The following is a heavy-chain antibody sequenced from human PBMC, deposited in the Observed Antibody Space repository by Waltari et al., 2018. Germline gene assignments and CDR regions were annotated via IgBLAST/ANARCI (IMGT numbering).Heavy chain of an antibody. V-gene: IGHV3-30*18. CDR3: AKEWDLRGAFDY. D-gene: IGHD1-26*01. Sequence: QVQLVESGGGVVQPGRSLRLSCAASGFTFSSYGMHWVRQAPGKWLEWVAVISYDGSNKYYADSVKGRFTISRDNSKNTLYLQMNSLRAEDTAVYYCAKEWDLRGAFDYWGQGTLVTVSS. CDR2: ISYDGSNK. J-gene: IGHJ4*02. CDR1: GFTFSSYG.